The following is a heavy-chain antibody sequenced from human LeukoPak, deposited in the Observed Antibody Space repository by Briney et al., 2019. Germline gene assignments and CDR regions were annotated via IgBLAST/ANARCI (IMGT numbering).Heavy chain of an antibody. CDR2: ISSSSSYI. D-gene: IGHD6-13*01. Sequence: PGGSLRLSCAASGFTFSSYSMNWVRQAPGKGLEWVSSISSSSSYIYYADSVKGRFTISRDNAKNSLYLQMNSLRAEDTAVYYCARGIAAALFLGGGVVFDIWGQGTMVTVSS. CDR3: ARGIAAALFLGGGVVFDI. CDR1: GFTFSSYS. J-gene: IGHJ3*02. V-gene: IGHV3-21*01.